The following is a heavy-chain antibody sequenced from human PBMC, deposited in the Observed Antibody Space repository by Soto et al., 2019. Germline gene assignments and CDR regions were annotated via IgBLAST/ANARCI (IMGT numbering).Heavy chain of an antibody. CDR1: GFTFSSYW. J-gene: IGHJ5*01. CDR3: ARPSIFSVNWCEH. Sequence: GGSLRLSCAASGFTFSSYWMHWVRQAPGKGLVWVSRINTDGSSTTYADSVKGRFTISRDNAKNTLYLQMNSLRAEDTAVYYCARPSIFSVNWCEHWGQGTMVIVSS. CDR2: INTDGSST. V-gene: IGHV3-74*01. D-gene: IGHD6-6*01.